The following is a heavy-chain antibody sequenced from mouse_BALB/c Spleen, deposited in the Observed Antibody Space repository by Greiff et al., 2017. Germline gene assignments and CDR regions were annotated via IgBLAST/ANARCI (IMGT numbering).Heavy chain of an antibody. Sequence: QVQLKESGAELARPGASVKLSCKASGYTFTSYWMQWVKQRPGQGLEWIGAIYPGDGDTRYTQKFKGKATLTADKSSSTAYMQLSSLASEDSAVYYCARGGGSSLYWYFDVWGAGTTVTVSS. D-gene: IGHD1-1*01. CDR3: ARGGGSSLYWYFDV. CDR2: IYPGDGDT. J-gene: IGHJ1*01. V-gene: IGHV1-87*01. CDR1: GYTFTSYW.